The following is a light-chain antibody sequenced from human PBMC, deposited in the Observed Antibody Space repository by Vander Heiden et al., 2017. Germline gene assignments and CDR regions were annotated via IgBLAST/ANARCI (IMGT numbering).Light chain of an antibody. J-gene: IGLJ3*02. Sequence: QSVLTQPPSVSAAPGPKVTISCSGSSSNIGKSFVSWYQQFRGTAPKLLIYDNDKQPSGTPARFSGSKSGTSATLDITGLQTGDEADYYCGTWDSGLSVGVFGTGTKLTVL. CDR1: SSNIGKSF. CDR3: GTWDSGLSVGV. V-gene: IGLV1-51*01. CDR2: DND.